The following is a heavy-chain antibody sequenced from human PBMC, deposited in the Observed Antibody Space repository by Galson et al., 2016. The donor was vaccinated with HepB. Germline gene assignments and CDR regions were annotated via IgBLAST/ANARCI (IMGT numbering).Heavy chain of an antibody. D-gene: IGHD3/OR15-3a*01. CDR3: TRGDGFWAGWTY. Sequence: SVKVSCKASGYTFTTYNIHWVRLAPGQGLEWMGIINPSGGSPNYAQKFQGRVTLTSDTSTSTVYMQLGSLRSDDTAVYYCTRGDGFWAGWTYWGQEPWSPSPQ. V-gene: IGHV1-46*03. J-gene: IGHJ4*01. CDR2: INPSGGSP. CDR1: GYTFTTYN.